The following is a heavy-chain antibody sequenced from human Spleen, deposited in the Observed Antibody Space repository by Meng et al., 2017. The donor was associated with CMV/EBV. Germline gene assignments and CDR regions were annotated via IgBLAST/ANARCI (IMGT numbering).Heavy chain of an antibody. V-gene: IGHV1-2*02. CDR3: ATDYSRTTSGDH. D-gene: IGHD2-2*01. Sequence: ASVKVSCKASGYIFTDYYIHWVRQAPGQGLDWMGCINPKSGAADYAQKFQGRVTMTRDTSITTAYMEVSSLISDDTAVYYCATDYSRTTSGDHWGQGTLVTVSS. CDR1: GYIFTDYY. J-gene: IGHJ4*02. CDR2: INPKSGAA.